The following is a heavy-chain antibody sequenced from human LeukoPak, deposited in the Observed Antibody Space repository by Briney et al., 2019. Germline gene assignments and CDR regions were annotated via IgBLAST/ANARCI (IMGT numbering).Heavy chain of an antibody. CDR3: ARGKRRVVVITRGAFDI. Sequence: PGGSLRLSCAASGFTFSDYYMSWIRQAPGKGLEWVSYITRSSTYTTYADSVKGRFTISRDNAKNTLYLQMNSLRAEDTAVYYCARGKRRVVVITRGAFDIWGQGTMVTVSS. CDR2: ITRSSTYT. V-gene: IGHV3-11*06. J-gene: IGHJ3*02. CDR1: GFTFSDYY. D-gene: IGHD3-22*01.